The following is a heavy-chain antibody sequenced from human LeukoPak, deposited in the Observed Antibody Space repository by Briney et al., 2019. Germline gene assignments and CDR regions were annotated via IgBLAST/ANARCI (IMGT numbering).Heavy chain of an antibody. V-gene: IGHV5-51*01. D-gene: IGHD6-13*01. Sequence: GASLQISCKGSGYIFTSFWIGWVRPLPGKGLEWMGIIYPGDSDTRYSPSFQGQVTISADKSISTAYLQWSSLKASDTAMYYCARQGFSGYSSSWYEIWGQGTLVTVSS. CDR3: ARQGFSGYSSSWYEI. J-gene: IGHJ4*02. CDR1: GYIFTSFW. CDR2: IYPGDSDT.